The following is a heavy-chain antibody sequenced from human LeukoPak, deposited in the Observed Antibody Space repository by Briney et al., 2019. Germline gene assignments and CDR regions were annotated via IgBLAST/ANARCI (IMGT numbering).Heavy chain of an antibody. CDR1: GGSFSGYY. Sequence: SETLSLTCAVYGGSFSGYYWSWIRQPPGKGLEWIGEINHSGSTNYNPSLKSRVTISVDTSKNQFSLKLSSVTAADTAVYYCARGDRWELLSGYWGQGTLVTVSS. V-gene: IGHV4-34*01. CDR3: ARGDRWELLSGY. D-gene: IGHD1-26*01. CDR2: INHSGST. J-gene: IGHJ4*02.